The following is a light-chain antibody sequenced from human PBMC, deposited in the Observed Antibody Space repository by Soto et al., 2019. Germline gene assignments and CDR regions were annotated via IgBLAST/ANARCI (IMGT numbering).Light chain of an antibody. J-gene: IGLJ1*01. Sequence: QSVLTQPPSASGTPGQRVTISCSGSSSNIGSNTVNWYQQLPGTAPKLLIYSNNQRPSGVPDRFSGSKSGTSASLAISGLQSEDEADYYCAAWDDSLNVFYVFGXGTKLTVL. CDR1: SSNIGSNT. V-gene: IGLV1-44*01. CDR2: SNN. CDR3: AAWDDSLNVFYV.